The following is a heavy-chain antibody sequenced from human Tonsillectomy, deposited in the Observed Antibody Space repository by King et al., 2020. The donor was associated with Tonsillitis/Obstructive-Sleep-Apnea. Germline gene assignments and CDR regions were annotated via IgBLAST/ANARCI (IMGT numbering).Heavy chain of an antibody. Sequence: VQLVESGGGVVQPGGSLILSCAASGFTCSSDGIHGVRQAPGGGLEWWAVRLYDGNNKYYADSVNRRFTMSRDNCKNPLYLQMNTLRAEDTAVYYCARDRQADGDYSWDYWGQRTLVTVCS. CDR3: ARDRQADGDYSWDY. J-gene: IGHJ4*02. V-gene: IGHV3-33*01. CDR1: GFTCSSDG. D-gene: IGHD4-17*01. CDR2: RLYDGNNK.